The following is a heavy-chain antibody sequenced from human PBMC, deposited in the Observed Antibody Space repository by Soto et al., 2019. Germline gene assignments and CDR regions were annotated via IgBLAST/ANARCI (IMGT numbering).Heavy chain of an antibody. D-gene: IGHD6-13*01. CDR2: INPNSGGT. CDR3: AREERSSSWSVHWFDH. CDR1: GYTFTGYY. J-gene: IGHJ5*02. Sequence: QVQLVQSGAEVKKPGASVKVSCKASGYTFTGYYMHWVRQAPGQGLEWMGWINPNSGGTNYAQKFQGRVTMTRDTSISRAYVELSRLRSDDTAVYYCAREERSSSWSVHWFDHGGQGTLVTVSS. V-gene: IGHV1-2*02.